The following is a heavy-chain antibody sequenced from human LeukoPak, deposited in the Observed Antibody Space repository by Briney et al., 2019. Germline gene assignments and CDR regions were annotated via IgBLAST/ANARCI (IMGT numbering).Heavy chain of an antibody. Sequence: GGSLRLSCAASGFTFNSYWFHWVRQAPGKGLVWVSRINSDGSDTIYADSVKGHFAISRDNAKSTAYLQMNSLKAEDTAVYYCARGGYNHGFDIWGQGTMVTVSS. V-gene: IGHV3-74*01. D-gene: IGHD1-14*01. CDR2: INSDGSDT. CDR3: ARGGYNHGFDI. J-gene: IGHJ3*02. CDR1: GFTFNSYW.